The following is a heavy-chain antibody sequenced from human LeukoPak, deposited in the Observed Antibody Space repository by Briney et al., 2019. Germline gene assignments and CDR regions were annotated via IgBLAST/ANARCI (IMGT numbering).Heavy chain of an antibody. J-gene: IGHJ4*02. D-gene: IGHD6-19*01. Sequence: PGGSLRLSCAASGFTFSSYAMPWVRQAPGKGLEWVAVISYDGSNKYYADSVKGRFTISRDNSKNTLYLQMNSLRAEDTAVYYCARDRAAVAELDYWGQGTLVTVSS. CDR2: ISYDGSNK. V-gene: IGHV3-30-3*01. CDR1: GFTFSSYA. CDR3: ARDRAAVAELDY.